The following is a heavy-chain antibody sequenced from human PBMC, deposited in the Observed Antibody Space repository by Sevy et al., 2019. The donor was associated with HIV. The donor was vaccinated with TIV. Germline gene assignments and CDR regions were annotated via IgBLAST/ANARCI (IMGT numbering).Heavy chain of an antibody. Sequence: ASVKVSCKVSGYTLTRLAMHWVRQAPGKGLEWMGSFDPEDNERIYALKWQGRFSMTEDTSTDTAYMELSNLRSEDTALYYCATTKDYYENSGDPIDYWGQGTLVTVSS. J-gene: IGHJ4*02. CDR2: FDPEDNER. CDR3: ATTKDYYENSGDPIDY. V-gene: IGHV1-24*01. CDR1: GYTLTRLA. D-gene: IGHD3-22*01.